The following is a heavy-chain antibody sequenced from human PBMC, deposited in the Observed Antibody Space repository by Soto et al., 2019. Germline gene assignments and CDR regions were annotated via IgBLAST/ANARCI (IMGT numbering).Heavy chain of an antibody. J-gene: IGHJ6*02. D-gene: IGHD1-26*01. CDR1: GYTFTGYY. Sequence: ASVKVSCKASGYTFTGYYVHWVRQAPGQGLEWMGWINPNSGDTYLAQRFQGRVTMNRDTSIGTAYMELRGLTSDDTAGYYCAKGGAIVAAGTRVYLYNAMDVWGQGTTVTVSS. CDR2: INPNSGDT. V-gene: IGHV1-2*02. CDR3: AKGGAIVAAGTRVYLYNAMDV.